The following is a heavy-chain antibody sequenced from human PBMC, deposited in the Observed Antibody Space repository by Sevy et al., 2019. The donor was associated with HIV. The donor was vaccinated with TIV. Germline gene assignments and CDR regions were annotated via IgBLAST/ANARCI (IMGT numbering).Heavy chain of an antibody. CDR2: IGGRDGGT. CDR3: AKDKIFVVGAALDI. V-gene: IGHV3-23*01. D-gene: IGHD2-15*01. J-gene: IGHJ3*02. CDR1: GFTFSNYA. Sequence: GGSLRLSCAASGFTFSNYAMSWVRQAPGKGLEWVSAIGGRDGGTYYADSVKGRFTISGDKSKNTLYLQMNSLRAEDTALYYCAKDKIFVVGAALDIWGQGTMVTVSS.